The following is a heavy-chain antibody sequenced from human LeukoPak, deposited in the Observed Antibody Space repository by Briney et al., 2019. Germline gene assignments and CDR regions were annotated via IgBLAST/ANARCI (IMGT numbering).Heavy chain of an antibody. Sequence: GRSLRLSCAASGFTFDDYTMHWVRQAPGKGLEWVSAISGSGGSTYYADSVKGRFTISRDNSKNTLYLQMNSLRAEDTAVYYCAKVGSSGWYDCFDYWGQGTLVTVSS. V-gene: IGHV3-23*01. CDR2: ISGSGGST. D-gene: IGHD6-19*01. J-gene: IGHJ4*02. CDR1: GFTFDDYT. CDR3: AKVGSSGWYDCFDY.